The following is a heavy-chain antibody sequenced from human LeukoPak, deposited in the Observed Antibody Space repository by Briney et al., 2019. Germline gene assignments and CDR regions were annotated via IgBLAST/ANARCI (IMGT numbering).Heavy chain of an antibody. J-gene: IGHJ4*02. Sequence: GGSLRLSCAASGFTVSSKYMTWVRQAPGKGLEWVSVIYSGGSTYYADSVKGRFTISRDNSKNTLYLQMNSLRAEDTAVYYCARGVYYYDSSGPYWGQGTLVTVSS. V-gene: IGHV3-53*01. D-gene: IGHD3-22*01. CDR2: IYSGGST. CDR1: GFTVSSKY. CDR3: ARGVYYYDSSGPY.